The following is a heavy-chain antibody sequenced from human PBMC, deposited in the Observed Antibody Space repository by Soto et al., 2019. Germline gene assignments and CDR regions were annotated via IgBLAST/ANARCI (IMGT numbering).Heavy chain of an antibody. Sequence: SETLSLTCTVSGVSISSGAYYWCWIRQPPGKGLEWIGFIYHSGSPFSNPSLQSRLTISLDTSKNQFSLKLTSVTAADTAVYYCAGDTSHSRYGYYGVDFWGQATMVTVSS. V-gene: IGHV4-30-4*01. CDR2: IYHSGSP. CDR3: AGDTSHSRYGYYGVDF. CDR1: GVSISSGAYY. J-gene: IGHJ6*01. D-gene: IGHD5-12*01.